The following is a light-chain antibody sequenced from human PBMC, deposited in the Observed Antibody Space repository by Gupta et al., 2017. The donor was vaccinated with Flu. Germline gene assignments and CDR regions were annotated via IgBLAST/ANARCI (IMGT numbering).Light chain of an antibody. CDR2: SNN. J-gene: IGLJ1*01. Sequence: VTISCSGSSSNIGSNMVNCYQKIPAAAPPLLIDSNNHRPSGVPHRCSCATNCASASPVTSGRHHEDDADDYCSASDDRIQGLEVFGTGTKLTVL. CDR1: SSNIGSNM. V-gene: IGLV1-44*01. CDR3: SASDDRIQGLEV.